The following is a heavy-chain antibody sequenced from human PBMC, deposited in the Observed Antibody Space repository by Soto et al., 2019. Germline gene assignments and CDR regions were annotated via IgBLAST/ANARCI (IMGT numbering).Heavy chain of an antibody. CDR2: ISAYNGNT. Sequence: ASVKVSCKASGYTFSSYHISWVRQAPGQGLEWMGWISAYNGNTNYAQKLQGRVTMTTDTSTSTAYMELRSLRSEDTAVYYCARGPHLRILSMWYFDYWGQGTLVTVSS. D-gene: IGHD2-15*01. J-gene: IGHJ4*02. CDR3: ARGPHLRILSMWYFDY. CDR1: GYTFSSYH. V-gene: IGHV1-18*01.